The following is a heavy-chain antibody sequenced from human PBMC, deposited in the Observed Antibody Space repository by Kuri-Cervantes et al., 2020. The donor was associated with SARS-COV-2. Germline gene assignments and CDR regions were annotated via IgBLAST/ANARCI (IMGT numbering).Heavy chain of an antibody. J-gene: IGHJ3*02. V-gene: IGHV3-64*02. D-gene: IGHD2-8*01. CDR2: ISSNGGST. Sequence: GESLKISCAASGFTFSSYAMHWVRQAPGKGLEYVSAISSNGGSTYYADSVKGRFTISRDNSKNTLYLQMGSLRAEGMAVYYCARGLRCESHAFDIWGQGTMVTVSS. CDR3: ARGLRCESHAFDI. CDR1: GFTFSSYA.